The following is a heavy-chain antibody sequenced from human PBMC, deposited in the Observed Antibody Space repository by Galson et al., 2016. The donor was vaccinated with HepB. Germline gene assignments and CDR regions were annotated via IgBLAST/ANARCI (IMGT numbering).Heavy chain of an antibody. CDR3: ARERWDHYFDY. J-gene: IGHJ4*02. CDR2: IKKDGNEK. V-gene: IGHV3-7*01. D-gene: IGHD5-24*01. Sequence: SLRLSCAASGFTFSSYWMSWVRQAPGKGLEWVANIKKDGNEKHYVDSVKGRVTISRDNAKNSLYLQINSLRAEDTALYYCARERWDHYFDYWGQGTLVTVSS. CDR1: GFTFSSYW.